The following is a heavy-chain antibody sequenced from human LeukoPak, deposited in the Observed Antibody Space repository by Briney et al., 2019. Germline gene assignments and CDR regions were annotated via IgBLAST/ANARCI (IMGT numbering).Heavy chain of an antibody. Sequence: GGSLRLSCVASGFPFSSYWMTWVRQAPGRGPEWVAGVTSDGRTEVYVDSVKGRFTLSRDNSKNTVYLQMNWLRSEDTGVYYCARDLGFGAPDDYWDQGTLVTVSS. V-gene: IGHV3-30*03. CDR2: VTSDGRTE. CDR3: ARDLGFGAPDDY. CDR1: GFPFSSYW. D-gene: IGHD3-10*01. J-gene: IGHJ4*02.